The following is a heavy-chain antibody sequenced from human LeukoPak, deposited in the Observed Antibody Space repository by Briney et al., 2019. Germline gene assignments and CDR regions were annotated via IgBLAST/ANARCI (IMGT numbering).Heavy chain of an antibody. J-gene: IGHJ4*02. CDR3: AREGDTILGYFDY. V-gene: IGHV4-59*12. D-gene: IGHD3-9*01. CDR2: IYYSGST. CDR1: GSSFSTYY. Sequence: SETLSLTCTVSGSSFSTYYWSWIRQPPGKGLEWIGYIYYSGSTNYNPSLKSRVTISVDTSKNQFSLKLSSVTAADTAVYYCAREGDTILGYFDYWGQGTLVTVSS.